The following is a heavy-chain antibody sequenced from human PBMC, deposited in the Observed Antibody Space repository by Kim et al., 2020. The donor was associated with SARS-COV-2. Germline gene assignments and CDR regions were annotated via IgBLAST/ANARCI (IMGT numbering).Heavy chain of an antibody. CDR3: ARSGFAIFGVSAPYYFDY. J-gene: IGHJ4*02. D-gene: IGHD3-3*01. Sequence: KSRVTISVDTSKNQFSLKLSSVTAADTAVYYCARSGFAIFGVSAPYYFDYWGQGTLVTVSS. V-gene: IGHV4-31*02.